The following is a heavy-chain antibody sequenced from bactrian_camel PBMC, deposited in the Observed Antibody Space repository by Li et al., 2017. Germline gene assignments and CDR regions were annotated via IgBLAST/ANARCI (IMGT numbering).Heavy chain of an antibody. D-gene: IGHD2*01. Sequence: DVQLVESGGGLVRPGGSLRVSCAASGFSFSTSAMSWVRQAPGKGLEWVSGISAGGSYGERYAESVKGRFTISRDNAKNMLYLQIISLKTEDTAVYYCAARARSSSPYILCSSRRYWGQGTQVTVS. J-gene: IGHJ4*01. CDR1: GFSFSTSA. CDR3: AARARSSSPYILCSSRRY. CDR2: ISAGGSYGE. V-gene: IGHV3S42*01.